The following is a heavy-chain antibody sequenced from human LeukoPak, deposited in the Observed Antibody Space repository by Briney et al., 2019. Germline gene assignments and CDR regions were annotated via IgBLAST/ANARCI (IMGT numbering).Heavy chain of an antibody. V-gene: IGHV3-23*01. J-gene: IGHJ3*02. CDR3: ASSYYYGSGGLSPAYAFDI. CDR2: ISGSGDST. Sequence: GGSLRLSCSASGFIFRHYAVNWVRQSPGEGLEWVSGISGSGDSTYYADSVKGRFTVSRDNSKNTLYLQMNSLTAADTAVYYCASSYYYGSGGLSPAYAFDIWGQGTMVTVSS. D-gene: IGHD3-10*01. CDR1: GFIFRHYA.